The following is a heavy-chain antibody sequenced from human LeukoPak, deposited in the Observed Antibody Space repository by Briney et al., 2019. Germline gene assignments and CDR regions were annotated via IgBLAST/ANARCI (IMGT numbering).Heavy chain of an antibody. J-gene: IGHJ5*02. CDR1: GGSFSGFY. D-gene: IGHD2-15*01. CDR2: INHSGST. V-gene: IGHV4-34*01. CDR3: ARELGYCSGGSCFWFDP. Sequence: KPSETLSLTCAVYGGSFSGFYWSWIRQPPGKGLEWIGEINHSGSTNYNPSLKSRVAISVDTSKNQFSLKLSSVTEADTAVYYCARELGYCSGGSCFWFDPWGQGTLVTVSS.